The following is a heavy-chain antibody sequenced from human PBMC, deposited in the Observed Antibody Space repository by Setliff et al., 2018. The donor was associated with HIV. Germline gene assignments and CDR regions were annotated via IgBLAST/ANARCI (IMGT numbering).Heavy chain of an antibody. CDR2: IYTTGST. Sequence: PSETLSLTCTVSGDSISTDYWTWIRQPPGKGLEWIGYIYTTGSTNYNPSLKSRVTMSVDTSRNQFSLNLSSVTAADTAVYYCAKTIGRYFDIFDNWGKGTTVTVS. D-gene: IGHD3-9*01. J-gene: IGHJ6*03. CDR1: GDSISTDY. CDR3: AKTIGRYFDIFDN. V-gene: IGHV4-4*09.